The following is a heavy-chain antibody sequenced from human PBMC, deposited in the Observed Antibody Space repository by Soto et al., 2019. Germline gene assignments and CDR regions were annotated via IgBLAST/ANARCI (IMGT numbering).Heavy chain of an antibody. V-gene: IGHV4-59*01. J-gene: IGHJ4*02. CDR3: ARLRGDGYNFDS. D-gene: IGHD3-10*01. CDR2: VSYSDSS. Sequence: KLSETLSLTCTVSGGSMNNFYWSWVRQPPGKGLEWIGYVSYSDSSNYNPSLKSRVTISVDTSKNQFSLRLSSVTAADTAVYYCARLRGDGYNFDSWGQGTLVTVSS. CDR1: GGSMNNFY.